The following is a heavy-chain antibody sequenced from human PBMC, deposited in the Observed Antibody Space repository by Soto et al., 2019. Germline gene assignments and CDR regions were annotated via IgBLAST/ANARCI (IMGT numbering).Heavy chain of an antibody. Sequence: QVQLQESGPGLVKPSETLSLTCTVSGGSISSYYLTWIRQPPGKGLEWIGFMYNRGSTHYNPSLKSRVPIALDTSKNQFSLNLRSVTAADTAVYYCASLGYHYGSGLYPLDYCGQVTLVTVAS. CDR1: GGSISSYY. D-gene: IGHD3-10*01. CDR3: ASLGYHYGSGLYPLDY. CDR2: MYNRGST. J-gene: IGHJ4*02. V-gene: IGHV4-59*08.